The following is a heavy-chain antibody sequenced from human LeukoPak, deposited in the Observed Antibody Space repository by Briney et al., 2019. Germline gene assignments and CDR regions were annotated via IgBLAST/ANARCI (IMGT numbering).Heavy chain of an antibody. Sequence: GGSLRLSCAASGFPFSSYGMHWVRQAPGKGLEWVALIWYDGSNLYYADSVKGRFTISKDSSKNTLYLHMNGVRAEDTAVYYCARDKNYYGSGSPSLDSFDIWGQGTMVTVSS. CDR2: IWYDGSNL. CDR3: ARDKNYYGSGSPSLDSFDI. D-gene: IGHD3-10*01. CDR1: GFPFSSYG. J-gene: IGHJ3*02. V-gene: IGHV3-33*01.